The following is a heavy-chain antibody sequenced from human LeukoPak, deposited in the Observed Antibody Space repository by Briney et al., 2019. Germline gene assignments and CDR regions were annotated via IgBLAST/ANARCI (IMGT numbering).Heavy chain of an antibody. D-gene: IGHD3-3*01. J-gene: IGHJ4*02. V-gene: IGHV4-31*03. CDR3: ARGYDFWSGYFDY. Sequence: SETLSLTCTVSGGSISSGGYYWSWIRQHPGKGLEWIGYIYYSGGTYYNPSLKSRVTISVDTSKNQFSLKLSSVTAADTAVYYCARGYDFWSGYFDYWGQGTLVTVSS. CDR2: IYYSGGT. CDR1: GGSISSGGYY.